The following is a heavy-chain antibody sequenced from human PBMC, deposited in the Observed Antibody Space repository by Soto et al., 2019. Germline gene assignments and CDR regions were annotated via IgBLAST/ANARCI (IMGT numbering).Heavy chain of an antibody. V-gene: IGHV3-49*03. CDR2: IRSKAYGGTT. D-gene: IGHD5-12*01. J-gene: IGHJ4*02. Sequence: PGGSLRLSCTASGFTFGDYAMSWFRQAPGKGLEWVGFIRSKAYGGTTEYAASVKGRFTISRDDSKSIAYLQMNSLKTEDTAVYYCTRVAYSGYDYYFDYWGQGTLVTVSS. CDR1: GFTFGDYA. CDR3: TRVAYSGYDYYFDY.